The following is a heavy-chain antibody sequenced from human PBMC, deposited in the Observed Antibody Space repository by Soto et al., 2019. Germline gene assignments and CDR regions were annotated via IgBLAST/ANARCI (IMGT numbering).Heavy chain of an antibody. CDR2: INPNSGGT. Sequence: RASVKVSCKASGFTFSAYYIYWVRQAPGQGLEWIGWINPNSGGTNNAQKFQGRVTMTRDTSTSTVYMELSALIPDDTAVYYCARSLLDEYSSSWRSAYYGMDVWGQGTTVTVSS. CDR1: GFTFSAYY. D-gene: IGHD6-13*01. J-gene: IGHJ6*02. CDR3: ARSLLDEYSSSWRSAYYGMDV. V-gene: IGHV1-2*02.